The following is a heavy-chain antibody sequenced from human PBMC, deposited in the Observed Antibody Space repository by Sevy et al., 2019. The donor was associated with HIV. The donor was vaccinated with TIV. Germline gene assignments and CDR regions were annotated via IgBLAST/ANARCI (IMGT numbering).Heavy chain of an antibody. J-gene: IGHJ4*02. Sequence: GGSLRLSCAASGVTPSTYGIHWVRQAPGKGLEWVAVIGYDGSNIHYAYSVKGRFTISRDNSKNTVFLQMDSLRAEDTAIYYCARDPRMFGDYLLAFFDYWGQGTLVTVSS. CDR3: ARDPRMFGDYLLAFFDY. D-gene: IGHD3-16*01. CDR1: GVTPSTYG. CDR2: IGYDGSNI. V-gene: IGHV3-33*01.